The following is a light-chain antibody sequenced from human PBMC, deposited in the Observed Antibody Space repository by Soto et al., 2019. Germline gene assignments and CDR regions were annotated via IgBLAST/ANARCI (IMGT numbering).Light chain of an antibody. CDR1: QTISTY. CDR2: ATS. V-gene: IGKV1-39*01. J-gene: IGKJ1*01. CDR3: HQSYSTPPGT. Sequence: PTSLSASVGDRVTITCRASQTISTYLIWYQQKPGKAHKLLIYATSSLQSGVPSRFSGSGSGTDFTLTISCLLPEDFATYYWHQSYSTPPGTFG.